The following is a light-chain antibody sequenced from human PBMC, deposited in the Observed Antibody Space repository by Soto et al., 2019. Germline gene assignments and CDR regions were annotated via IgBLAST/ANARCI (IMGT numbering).Light chain of an antibody. V-gene: IGLV2-8*01. CDR1: INDVGGYNY. CDR2: QVT. Sequence: QSVLTQPPSASGSPGQSVTISCAGTINDVGGYNYVSWYQQHPGKVPQLMIYQVTKRPSGVPDRFSASKSDTTASLTISGLQAEDEGDYYCMSSAGCNIFLFGTG. J-gene: IGLJ1*01. CDR3: MSSAGCNIFL.